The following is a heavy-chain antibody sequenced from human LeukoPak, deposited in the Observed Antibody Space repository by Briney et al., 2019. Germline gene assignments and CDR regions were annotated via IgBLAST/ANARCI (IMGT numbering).Heavy chain of an antibody. J-gene: IGHJ6*04. CDR2: IYYSGNT. V-gene: IGHV4-59*01. CDR3: AKFTHYHGMDV. CDR1: GGSISSYY. Sequence: SETLSLTCTVSGGSISSYYWSWIRQPPGKGLAWIGYIYYSGNTNYNPSLTSRVTISVDTSKNQFSLKLSSVTAADTAVYYCAKFTHYHGMDVWGKGTTVTVSS.